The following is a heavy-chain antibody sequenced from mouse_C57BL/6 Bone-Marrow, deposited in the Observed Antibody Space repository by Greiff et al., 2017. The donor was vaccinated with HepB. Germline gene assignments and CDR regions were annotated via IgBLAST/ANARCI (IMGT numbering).Heavy chain of an antibody. CDR3: ARKDGSSLFDY. V-gene: IGHV1-80*01. Sequence: VKLMESGAELVKPGASVKISCKASGYSFSSYWMNWVKQRPGKGLEWIGQIYPGDGDTNYNGKLKGKATLTADKSSSTAYMQLSSLTSEDSAVYFCARKDGSSLFDYWGQGTTLTVSS. J-gene: IGHJ2*01. D-gene: IGHD1-1*01. CDR2: IYPGDGDT. CDR1: GYSFSSYW.